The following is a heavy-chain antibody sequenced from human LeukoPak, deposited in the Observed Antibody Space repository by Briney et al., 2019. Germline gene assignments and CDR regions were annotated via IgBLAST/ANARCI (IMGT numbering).Heavy chain of an antibody. J-gene: IGHJ4*02. CDR1: GFTVSSNS. Sequence: GGSLRLSCTVSGFTVSSNSMSWVRQAPGKGLEWVSFIYSDNTHYSDSVKGRFTISRDNSKNTLYLQMNSLRAEDTAVYYCARNRNIRGPREAFDYWGQGTLVTVSS. CDR2: IYSDNT. V-gene: IGHV3-53*01. CDR3: ARNRNIRGPREAFDY. D-gene: IGHD3-10*01.